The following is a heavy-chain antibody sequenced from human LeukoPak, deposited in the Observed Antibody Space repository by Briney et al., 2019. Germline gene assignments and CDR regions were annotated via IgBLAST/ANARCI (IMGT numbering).Heavy chain of an antibody. CDR2: MNPNSGNT. V-gene: IGHV1-8*03. CDR1: GYTFTSYD. CDR3: ARFDHLSDAFDI. D-gene: IGHD2/OR15-2a*01. Sequence: ASVKVSCKASGYTFTSYDINWVRQATGQGLEWMGWMNPNSGNTGYAQKFQGRVTITRNTSISTAYMELSGLRPEDTAVYYCARFDHLSDAFDIWGQGTMATVSS. J-gene: IGHJ3*02.